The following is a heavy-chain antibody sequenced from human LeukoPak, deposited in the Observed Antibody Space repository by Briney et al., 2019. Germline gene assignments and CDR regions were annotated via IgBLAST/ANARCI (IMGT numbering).Heavy chain of an antibody. CDR3: AREAGTALSLDY. D-gene: IGHD6-19*01. CDR1: GFTFSSYG. Sequence: GRSLRLSCAASGFTFSSYGMHWVRQAPGKGLEWVAVIWYDGSNKYHADSVKGRFTISRDNSKNTLYLQMNSLRAEDTAVYYCAREAGTALSLDYWGQGTLVTVSS. CDR2: IWYDGSNK. J-gene: IGHJ4*02. V-gene: IGHV3-33*01.